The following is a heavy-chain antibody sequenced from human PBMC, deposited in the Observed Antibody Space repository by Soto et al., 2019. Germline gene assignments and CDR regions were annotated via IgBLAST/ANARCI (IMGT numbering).Heavy chain of an antibody. CDR1: GFTFTSSA. CDR2: IVVGSGNT. D-gene: IGHD3-22*01. J-gene: IGHJ3*02. CDR3: AAVGSDYYYDSSGYYSNAFDI. Sequence: SVKVSCKASGFTFTSSAMQWVRQARGQRLEWIGWIVVGSGNTNYAQKFQERVTITRDMSTSTAYMELSSLRSEDTAVYYCAAVGSDYYYDSSGYYSNAFDIWGQGTMVTVSS. V-gene: IGHV1-58*02.